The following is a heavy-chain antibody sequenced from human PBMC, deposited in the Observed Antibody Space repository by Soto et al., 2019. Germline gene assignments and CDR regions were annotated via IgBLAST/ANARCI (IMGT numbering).Heavy chain of an antibody. Sequence: ASVKVSCKASGYTFTSYGISWVRQAPGQGLEWMGWISAYNGNTNYAQKLQGRVTMTTDTSTSTAYMELRSLRSDDTAVYYCARARYDILTGYYTNFDYWGQGXVVTVPS. D-gene: IGHD3-9*01. CDR3: ARARYDILTGYYTNFDY. CDR1: GYTFTSYG. J-gene: IGHJ4*02. CDR2: ISAYNGNT. V-gene: IGHV1-18*01.